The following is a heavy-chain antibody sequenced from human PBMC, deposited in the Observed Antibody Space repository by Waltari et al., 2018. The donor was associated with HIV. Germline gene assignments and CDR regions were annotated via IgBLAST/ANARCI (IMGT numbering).Heavy chain of an antibody. CDR1: GFTFSRYW. D-gene: IGHD3-16*01. V-gene: IGHV3-7*01. J-gene: IGHJ6*02. CDR3: ARGGGGMDV. CDR2: KNEDGSEK. Sequence: EVQLVESGGGLVQPGGSLRLSCAGSGFTFSRYWMSWIRQAPGKGLEYVANKNEDGSEKDYVDSVKGRFTISRENAKNSLYLQMNSLRAEDTALYYCARGGGGMDVWGQGTTVTVSS.